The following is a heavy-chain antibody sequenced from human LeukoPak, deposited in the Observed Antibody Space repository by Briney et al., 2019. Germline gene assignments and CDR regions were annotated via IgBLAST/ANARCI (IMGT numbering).Heavy chain of an antibody. J-gene: IGHJ4*02. CDR2: ISSNGGST. V-gene: IGHV3-64*01. CDR3: AKAGYQVLRYFDWFTGTDYFDY. D-gene: IGHD3-9*01. Sequence: PGGSLRLSCAASGFTFSSYAMHWVRQAPGKGLEYVSAISSNGGSTYYANSVKGRFTISRDNSKNTLYLQMNSLRAEDTAVYYCAKAGYQVLRYFDWFTGTDYFDYWGQGTLVTVSS. CDR1: GFTFSSYA.